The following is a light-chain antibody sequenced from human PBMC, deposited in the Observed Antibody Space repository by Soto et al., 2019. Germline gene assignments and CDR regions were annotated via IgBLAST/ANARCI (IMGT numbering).Light chain of an antibody. CDR1: SSDVGGYNY. Sequence: QSALTQPASVSGSPGQSITISCTGTSSDVGGYNYVSWYQQHPGKAPKLMIYDVSNRPSGVSNRFSGSKSGNTASLTISGLQAEDEAYYYRSSYTSSSTRVFGTGTKVTVL. V-gene: IGLV2-14*01. CDR2: DVS. J-gene: IGLJ1*01. CDR3: SSYTSSSTRV.